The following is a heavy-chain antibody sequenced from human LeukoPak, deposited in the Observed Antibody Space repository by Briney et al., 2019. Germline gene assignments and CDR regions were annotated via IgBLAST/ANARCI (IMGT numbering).Heavy chain of an antibody. CDR3: ARDGYNYVNGFDY. Sequence: TGGSLRLSCAASGFTFSSYWMTWVRQAPGKGLEWVANIKQDGSEKYYVDSVKGRFTISRDNANKSLYLQMNSLRAEDTAVYYCARDGYNYVNGFDYWGQGTLVTVSP. J-gene: IGHJ4*02. D-gene: IGHD5-18*01. CDR1: GFTFSSYW. CDR2: IKQDGSEK. V-gene: IGHV3-7*01.